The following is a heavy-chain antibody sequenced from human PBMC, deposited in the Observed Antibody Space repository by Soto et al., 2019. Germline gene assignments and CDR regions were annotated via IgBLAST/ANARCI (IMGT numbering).Heavy chain of an antibody. CDR3: AADGVGDYYYGMDV. CDR2: IVVGSGNT. CDR1: GFTFTSSA. D-gene: IGHD2-15*01. V-gene: IGHV1-58*01. J-gene: IGHJ6*02. Sequence: SVKVSFKASGFTFTSSAVQWVRQARGQRLEWIGWIVVGSGNTNYAQKFQERVTITRDMSTSTAYMELSSLRSEDTAVYYCAADGVGDYYYGMDVWGQGSTVTV.